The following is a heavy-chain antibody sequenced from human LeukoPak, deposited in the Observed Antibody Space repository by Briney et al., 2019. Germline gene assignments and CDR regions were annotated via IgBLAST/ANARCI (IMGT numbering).Heavy chain of an antibody. J-gene: IGHJ4*02. CDR3: AKGPYGDPDYYFDY. CDR2: ISSNGGNT. Sequence: PGGSLRLSCAASGFTFSSYAMHWVRQAPGKGLEYVSAISSNGGNTYYANSVKGRFTISRDNSKNTLYLQMGSLRPEDMAVYYCAKGPYGDPDYYFDYWGQGTLGTVSS. V-gene: IGHV3-64*01. CDR1: GFTFSSYA. D-gene: IGHD4-17*01.